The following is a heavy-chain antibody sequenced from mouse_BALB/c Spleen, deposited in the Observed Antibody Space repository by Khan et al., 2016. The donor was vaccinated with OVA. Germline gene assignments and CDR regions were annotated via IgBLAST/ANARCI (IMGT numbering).Heavy chain of an antibody. D-gene: IGHD2-14*01. CDR1: GYSFTAYY. J-gene: IGHJ3*01. Sequence: VRLQQSGPDLVKTGASVKISCMASGYSFTAYYMNWVRLSHGKSLECIGRINPNTYNINYNQKFKGKAILTVDTSSSTAYMELRSLTSEDSAFYFCARGYDFFASWGQGTLVTVSA. V-gene: IGHV1-26*01. CDR3: ARGYDFFAS. CDR2: INPNTYNI.